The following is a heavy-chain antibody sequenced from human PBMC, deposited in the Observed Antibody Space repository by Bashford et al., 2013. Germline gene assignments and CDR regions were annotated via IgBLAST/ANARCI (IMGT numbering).Heavy chain of an antibody. CDR1: GFTFSSYA. V-gene: IGHV3-23*01. J-gene: IGHJ5*02. D-gene: IGHD3-10*01. CDR2: ISGSGGST. CDR3: AKDAALLWYRETNWFDP. Sequence: GGSLRLSCAASGFTFSSYAMSWVRQAPGKGLEWVSAISGSGGSTYYADSVKGRFTISRDNSKNTLYLQMNSLRAEDTAVYYCAKDAALLWYRETNWFDPWGQGTLVTVSS.